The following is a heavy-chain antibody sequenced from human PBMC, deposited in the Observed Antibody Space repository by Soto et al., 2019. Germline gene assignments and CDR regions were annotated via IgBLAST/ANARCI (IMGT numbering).Heavy chain of an antibody. D-gene: IGHD2-15*01. CDR1: GGSISSSNW. V-gene: IGHV4-4*02. CDR2: RYYTGSI. CDR3: ARGYCSGATCYTYFDH. J-gene: IGHJ4*02. Sequence: SETLSLTCAVSGGSISSSNWWSWVRQPPGKGLEWIGYRYYTGSINYNPSLRSRVSISVDASKDQFSLRLSSVTAADTAVYYCARGYCSGATCYTYFDHWGQGTLVTVSS.